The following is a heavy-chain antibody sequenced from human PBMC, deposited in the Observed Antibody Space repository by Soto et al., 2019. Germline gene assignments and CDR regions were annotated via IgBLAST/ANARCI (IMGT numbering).Heavy chain of an antibody. CDR3: ARSVRGVIPFDY. J-gene: IGHJ4*02. Sequence: ASVKVSCKASGYTFTSYAMHWVRQAPGQRLEWMGWINAGNGNTKYSQKFQGRVTITRDTSASTAYMELSSLRSEDTAVYYCARSVRGVIPFDYWGQGTLVTVSS. V-gene: IGHV1-3*01. D-gene: IGHD3-10*01. CDR2: INAGNGNT. CDR1: GYTFTSYA.